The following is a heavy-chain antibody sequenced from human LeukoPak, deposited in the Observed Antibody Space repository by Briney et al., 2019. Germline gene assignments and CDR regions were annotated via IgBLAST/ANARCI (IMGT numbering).Heavy chain of an antibody. V-gene: IGHV4-39*01. D-gene: IGHD3-22*01. Sequence: PSETLSLTCTVSGGSISSSRHYWGWLRPPPGKGLEWIGNILYSGSTNYNPSLKSRVTISVDTSKNQFSLKLSSVTAADTADYYCVRRVAGSSYRDYWGQGTLVTVSS. J-gene: IGHJ4*02. CDR2: ILYSGST. CDR1: GGSISSSRHY. CDR3: VRRVAGSSYRDY.